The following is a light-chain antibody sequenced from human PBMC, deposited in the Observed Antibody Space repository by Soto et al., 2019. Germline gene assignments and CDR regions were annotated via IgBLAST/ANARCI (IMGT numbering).Light chain of an antibody. V-gene: IGKV1-5*03. CDR1: QSLDNW. J-gene: IGKJ1*01. CDR3: QQYASFSWT. CDR2: RAS. Sequence: DIQVTQSPLTLSASVGDTVTITCRASQSLDNWLAWYQQKAGKAPKLLIYRASYLESGVPSRFTGSASGTEFTLTISSLQPEDFATYYCQQYASFSWTFGQGTKVDIK.